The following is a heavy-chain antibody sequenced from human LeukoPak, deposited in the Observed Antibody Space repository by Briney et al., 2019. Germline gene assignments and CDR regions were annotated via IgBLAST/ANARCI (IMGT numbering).Heavy chain of an antibody. Sequence: ASVKVSCKASGYTFTTYDINWVRQATGQGLEWMGWMNPHSGNTGYAQNLQGRVTMTRNTSIGTAYMELSSLRSEDTAVYYCARGFRSDSSGRKFDCWGQGTLVTVSS. CDR3: ARGFRSDSSGRKFDC. CDR2: MNPHSGNT. J-gene: IGHJ4*02. D-gene: IGHD3-22*01. V-gene: IGHV1-8*01. CDR1: GYTFTTYD.